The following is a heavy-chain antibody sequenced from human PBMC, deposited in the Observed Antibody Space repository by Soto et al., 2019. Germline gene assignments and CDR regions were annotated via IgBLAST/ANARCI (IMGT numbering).Heavy chain of an antibody. CDR3: ASGYNWNDFDY. V-gene: IGHV4-59*01. CDR1: GGSISSYY. Sequence: PSETLSLTCTVSGGSISSYYWSWIRQPPGKGLEWIGYIYYSGSTNYNPSLKSRVTISVDTSKNQFSLKLSSMTAADTAVYYCASGYNWNDFDYWGQGTLVTVSS. J-gene: IGHJ4*02. CDR2: IYYSGST. D-gene: IGHD1-1*01.